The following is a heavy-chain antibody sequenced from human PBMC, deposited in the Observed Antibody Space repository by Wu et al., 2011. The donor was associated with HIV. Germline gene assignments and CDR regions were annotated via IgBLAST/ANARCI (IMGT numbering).Heavy chain of an antibody. V-gene: IGHV1-18*01. Sequence: QVQLVQSGAEVKKPGASVKVSCKASGYTLISYGISWVRQAPGQGLEWMGWISPYNGNINYAQKLQGRVTMTTDTSTGTAYMELRSLRSDDTAVYYCARRLLVEAVTRSYYYGMDVWGLGTTVTVSS. CDR2: ISPYNGNI. J-gene: IGHJ6*02. CDR3: ARRLLVEAVTRSYYYGMDV. D-gene: IGHD2-15*01. CDR1: GYTLISYG.